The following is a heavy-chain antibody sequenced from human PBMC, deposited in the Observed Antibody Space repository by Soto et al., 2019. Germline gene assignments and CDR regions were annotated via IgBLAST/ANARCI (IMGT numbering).Heavy chain of an antibody. CDR3: ARRFYDTASGPSFHYYFDA. V-gene: IGHV5-10-1*01. CDR1: GYSFSGYW. D-gene: IGHD3-3*01. J-gene: IGHJ4*02. CDR2: IDPSDSQT. Sequence: GESLKISCKGSGYSFSGYWISWVRQMPGKGLEWMGRIDPSDSQTYYSPSFRGHVTISAAKSITTVFLQWSSLSASDTAMYYCARRFYDTASGPSFHYYFDAWGQGTPVTVSS.